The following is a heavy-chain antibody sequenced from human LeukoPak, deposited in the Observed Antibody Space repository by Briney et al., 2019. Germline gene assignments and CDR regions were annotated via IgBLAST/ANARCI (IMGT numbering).Heavy chain of an antibody. V-gene: IGHV1-69*04. Sequence: GSSVKVSCKASGGTFSSYAISWVRQAPGQGLEWMGRIIPILGIANYAQKFQGRVTITADKSTSTAYMELSSLRSDDTAVYYCARDLAGPIMYYYGSGSYYTNAEYYFDYWGQGTLVTVSS. CDR3: ARDLAGPIMYYYGSGSYYTNAEYYFDY. J-gene: IGHJ4*02. CDR1: GGTFSSYA. D-gene: IGHD3-10*01. CDR2: IIPILGIA.